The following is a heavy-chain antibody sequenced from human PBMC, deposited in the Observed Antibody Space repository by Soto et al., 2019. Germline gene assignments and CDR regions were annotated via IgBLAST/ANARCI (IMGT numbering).Heavy chain of an antibody. CDR3: ARNGRSSYGMDV. V-gene: IGHV5-51*01. J-gene: IGHJ6*02. D-gene: IGHD1-1*01. CDR1: GYSFPTFW. CDR2: ISPGDSDT. Sequence: PGESLKISCKGSGYSFPTFWIGWVRQMPGKVLEWMGIISPGDSDTRYSPSFQGQVTISADKSISTAYLQWNSLKASDTAMYYCARNGRSSYGMDVWGQGTTVTVSS.